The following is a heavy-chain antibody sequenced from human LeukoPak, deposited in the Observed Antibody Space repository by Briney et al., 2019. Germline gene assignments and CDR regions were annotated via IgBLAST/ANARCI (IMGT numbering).Heavy chain of an antibody. D-gene: IGHD2-21*02. CDR3: ARPTDGDSTRYGMNV. CDR1: GGSFSGYY. Sequence: ETLSLTCAVYGGSFSGYYWSWVRQAPGKGLEWVSVIYSGGSTYYADSVKGRFSTSRDSSTSTLFLQMDSLRVEDTAMYYCARPTDGDSTRYGMNVWGQGTTVIVSS. CDR2: IYSGGST. J-gene: IGHJ6*02. V-gene: IGHV3-53*01.